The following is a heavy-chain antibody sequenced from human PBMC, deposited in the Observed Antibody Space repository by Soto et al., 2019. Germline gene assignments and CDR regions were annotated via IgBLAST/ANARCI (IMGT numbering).Heavy chain of an antibody. CDR2: IYYSGST. J-gene: IGHJ4*02. Sequence: SETLSLICTVSGGSISSYYWSWIRQPPGKGLEWIGYIYYSGSTNYNPSLKSRVTISVDTSKNQFSLKLSSVTAADTAVYYCARLPGAAAPNFDYWGQGTLVTVSS. D-gene: IGHD6-13*01. V-gene: IGHV4-59*08. CDR3: ARLPGAAAPNFDY. CDR1: GGSISSYY.